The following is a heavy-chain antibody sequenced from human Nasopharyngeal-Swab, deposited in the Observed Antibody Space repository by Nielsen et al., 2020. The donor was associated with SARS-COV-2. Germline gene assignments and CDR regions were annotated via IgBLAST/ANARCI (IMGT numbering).Heavy chain of an antibody. CDR1: GYTFTSYA. CDR3: ARERLDYDFWSGTQPLGMDV. D-gene: IGHD3-3*01. V-gene: IGHV1-3*01. Sequence: ASVKVSCKASGYTFTSYAMHWVRQAPGQRLEWMGWINAGNGNTKYSQKFQGRVTITRDTSASTAYMELRSLRSDDTAVYYCARERLDYDFWSGTQPLGMDVWGQGTTVTVSS. CDR2: INAGNGNT. J-gene: IGHJ6*02.